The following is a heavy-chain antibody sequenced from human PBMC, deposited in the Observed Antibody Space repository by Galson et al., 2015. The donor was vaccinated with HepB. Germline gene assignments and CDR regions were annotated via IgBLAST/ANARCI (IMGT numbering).Heavy chain of an antibody. J-gene: IGHJ4*02. CDR1: GFTFSTYW. CDR2: MNQDGSER. CDR3: ARDRYYFDSRVYYRFDY. Sequence: SLRLSCAASGFTFSTYWMSWVRQAPGKGLEWVANMNQDGSERYYVDSVKGRFTISRDNPKNSLYLQMNSLRAEDTAVYYCARDRYYFDSRVYYRFDYWGQGTLVTVSS. D-gene: IGHD3-22*01. V-gene: IGHV3-7*01.